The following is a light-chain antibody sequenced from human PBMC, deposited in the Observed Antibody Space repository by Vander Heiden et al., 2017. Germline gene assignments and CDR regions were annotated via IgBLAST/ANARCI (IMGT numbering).Light chain of an antibody. Sequence: DIQMTLSPSSVSASVEDRVTITCRASQGISSWLAWYQQKPGKAPKLLIYAASRWQSGVPSRFSGSGSGTDFTLTSSRRQTEDFATYYWQQYNSFHIFGHGTKVDIK. CDR2: AAS. J-gene: IGKJ3*01. CDR3: QQYNSFHI. CDR1: QGISSW. V-gene: IGKV1-12*01.